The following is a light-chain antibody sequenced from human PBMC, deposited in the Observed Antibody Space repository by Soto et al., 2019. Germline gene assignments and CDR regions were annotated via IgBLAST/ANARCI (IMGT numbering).Light chain of an antibody. Sequence: EVMMKQSPATLSVYPGERATPSCRASQSVSSYLAWYQQKPGQAPRLLIYDASNRATGIPARFSGSGSGTDFTLTISSLEPEDFAVYYCQQRSNWPITFGQGTRLEIK. J-gene: IGKJ5*01. CDR2: DAS. V-gene: IGKV3-11*01. CDR3: QQRSNWPIT. CDR1: QSVSSY.